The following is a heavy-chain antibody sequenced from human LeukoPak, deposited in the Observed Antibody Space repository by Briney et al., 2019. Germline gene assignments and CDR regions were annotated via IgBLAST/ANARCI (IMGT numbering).Heavy chain of an antibody. Sequence: ASVKVSCNASRYTFTCYYMHWVRPAPGQGLEWMGWINPYSGDTNYAQKFQGRVTMTRDTSISTAFMELSRLRSDDTAVYYCARSCYDSDIHIDDYWGQGTLVTVSS. CDR2: INPYSGDT. V-gene: IGHV1-2*02. CDR1: RYTFTCYY. CDR3: ARSCYDSDIHIDDY. D-gene: IGHD3-22*01. J-gene: IGHJ4*02.